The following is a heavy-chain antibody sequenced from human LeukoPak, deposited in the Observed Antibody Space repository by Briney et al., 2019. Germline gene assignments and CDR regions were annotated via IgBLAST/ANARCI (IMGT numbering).Heavy chain of an antibody. J-gene: IGHJ4*02. Sequence: GGSLRLSCAASGFTFSSYEMNWVRQAPGKGLEWVSYISSSGSTIYYADSVKGRFTISRDNAKNSLYLQMNSLRAEDTAVYYCARVGELWFGELSPMFFDYWGQGILVTVSS. CDR3: ARVGELWFGELSPMFFDY. D-gene: IGHD3-10*01. CDR1: GFTFSSYE. V-gene: IGHV3-48*03. CDR2: ISSSGSTI.